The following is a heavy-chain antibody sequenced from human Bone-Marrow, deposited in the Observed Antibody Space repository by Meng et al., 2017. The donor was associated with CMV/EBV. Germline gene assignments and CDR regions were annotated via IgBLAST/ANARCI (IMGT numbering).Heavy chain of an antibody. J-gene: IGHJ6*02. V-gene: IGHV4-61*01. CDR1: GGFVSSGSYY. D-gene: IGHD3-3*01. CDR3: ARDTDFWSGSGPYGMDV. Sequence: SETLSLTCTVSGGFVSSGSYYWSWIRQPPGKGLEWIGYIYYSGSTNYNPSLKSRVTISVDTSKNQFSLKLSSVTAADTAVYYCARDTDFWSGSGPYGMDVWGQGTTVTVSS. CDR2: IYYSGST.